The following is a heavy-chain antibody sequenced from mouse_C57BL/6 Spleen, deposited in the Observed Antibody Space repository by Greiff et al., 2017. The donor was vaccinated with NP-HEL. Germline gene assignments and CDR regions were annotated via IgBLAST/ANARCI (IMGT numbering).Heavy chain of an antibody. D-gene: IGHD2-4*01. Sequence: ESGPGLVKPSQSLSLTCSVTGYSITSGYYWYWIRQFPGNKLEWMGYISYDGSNNYNPSLKNRISITRDTSKNQFFLKLNSVTTEDTATYYCAGDKSYYDYGWFAYWGQGTLVTVSA. CDR2: ISYDGSN. CDR1: GYSITSGYY. J-gene: IGHJ3*01. V-gene: IGHV3-6*01. CDR3: AGDKSYYDYGWFAY.